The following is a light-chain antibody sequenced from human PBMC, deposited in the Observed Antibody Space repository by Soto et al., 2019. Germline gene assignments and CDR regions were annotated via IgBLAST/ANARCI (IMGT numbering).Light chain of an antibody. V-gene: IGLV1-51*01. CDR3: GTWGDSLNVV. Sequence: QSVLTQPPSVSAAPGQKVTISCSGSTSNIGNNYVAWYQHLPGTAPKLLIYDNDKRPSGIPDRFSGSKSGTSATLGITGLQTGDEADYYCGTWGDSLNVVFGGGTKLTVL. J-gene: IGLJ2*01. CDR1: TSNIGNNY. CDR2: DND.